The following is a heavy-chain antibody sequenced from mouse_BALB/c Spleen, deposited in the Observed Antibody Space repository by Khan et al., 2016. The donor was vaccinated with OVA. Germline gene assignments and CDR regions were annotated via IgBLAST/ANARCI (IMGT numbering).Heavy chain of an antibody. CDR2: ISYSGSS. D-gene: IGHD4-1*01. Sequence: EVQLQESGPGLVNPSQSLSLTCTVTGHSITSDYAWNWIRQFPGNKLEWMGYISYSGSSSYNPSLKSRISITRDPSKNQFFLQVNSVTTEDTATCDCARNGNYWCFDVWGAGTTVTVSS. CDR1: GHSITSDYA. J-gene: IGHJ1*01. CDR3: ARNGNYWCFDV. V-gene: IGHV3-2*02.